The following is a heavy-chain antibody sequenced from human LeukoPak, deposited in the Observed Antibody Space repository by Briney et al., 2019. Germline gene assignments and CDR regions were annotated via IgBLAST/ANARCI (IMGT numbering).Heavy chain of an antibody. J-gene: IGHJ4*02. CDR3: PRDFGTTAWHTLDY. D-gene: IGHD1-14*01. V-gene: IGHV6-1*01. CDR2: TYYRSKWYN. CDR1: GDSVSSKNGA. Sequence: SQTLSLTCVVSGDSVSSKNGAWSWIRQSPSRGLEWLARTYYRSKWYNEYAESMEGRMTISQDTSKNQSSLHLNSVTPDDTAVYSCPRDFGTTAWHTLDYGDQGPLVTVSS.